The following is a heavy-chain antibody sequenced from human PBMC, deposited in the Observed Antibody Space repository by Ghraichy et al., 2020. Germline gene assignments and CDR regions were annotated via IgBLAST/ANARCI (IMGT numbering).Heavy chain of an antibody. J-gene: IGHJ3*02. CDR1: GFTFSSYA. D-gene: IGHD7-27*01. Sequence: GGSLRLSCAASGFTFSSYAMSWVRQAPGKGLEWVSAISGSVGSTYYADSVKGRFTISRDNSKNTLYLQMNSLRAEDTAVYYCAKDPEEGTGDMYDAFDIWSQETMVTVSS. CDR3: AKDPEEGTGDMYDAFDI. V-gene: IGHV3-23*01. CDR2: ISGSVGST.